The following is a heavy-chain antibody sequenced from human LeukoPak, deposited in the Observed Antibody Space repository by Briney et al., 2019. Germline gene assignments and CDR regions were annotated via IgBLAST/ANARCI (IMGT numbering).Heavy chain of an antibody. CDR2: IYHNGNT. Sequence: SETLSLTCTVSTYSISSGYYWGWLRQPPGRGLGWSGIIYHNGNTYYNPSLKSRVTISVDTSKKQFSLKLSSVTAADTAVYYCARGKGAFDAFDIWGQGTMVTVSS. J-gene: IGHJ3*02. D-gene: IGHD3-16*01. CDR1: TYSISSGYY. CDR3: ARGKGAFDAFDI. V-gene: IGHV4-38-2*02.